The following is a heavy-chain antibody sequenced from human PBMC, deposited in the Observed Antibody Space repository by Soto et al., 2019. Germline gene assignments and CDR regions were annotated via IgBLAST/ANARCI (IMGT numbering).Heavy chain of an antibody. D-gene: IGHD5-12*01. Sequence: TLSLTCAVSGGSISSGGYSWSWIRQPPGKGLEWIGYIYHSGSTYYNPSLKSRVTISVDTSKNQFSLKLSSVTAADTAVYYCARAYGGYADYWGQGALVTVSS. CDR3: ARAYGGYADY. CDR1: GGSISSGGYS. V-gene: IGHV4-30-2*01. J-gene: IGHJ4*02. CDR2: IYHSGST.